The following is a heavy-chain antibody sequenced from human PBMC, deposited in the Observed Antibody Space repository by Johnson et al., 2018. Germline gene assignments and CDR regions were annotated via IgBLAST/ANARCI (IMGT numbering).Heavy chain of an antibody. J-gene: IGHJ3*02. D-gene: IGHD3-22*01. CDR2: IYRGGGT. V-gene: IGHV3-53*01. Sequence: VQLVQSGGDLIQPGGSLRLSCAASGFTVSSNYMSWVRQAPGKGLEWISVIYRGGGTYYADSVKGRFTISRDNSKNIVFLQMHSRGAEETDVYYCVGDYDSSGYWNDSLDMWGQGTMVTVSS. CDR3: VGDYDSSGYWNDSLDM. CDR1: GFTVSSNY.